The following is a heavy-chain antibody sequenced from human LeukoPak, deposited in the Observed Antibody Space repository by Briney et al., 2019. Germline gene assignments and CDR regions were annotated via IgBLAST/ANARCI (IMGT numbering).Heavy chain of an antibody. CDR3: ARAEYNSDWYDAFDI. CDR1: GGSISSYY. J-gene: IGHJ3*02. Sequence: SETLSLTCTVSGGSISSYYWSWIRQPPGKGLEWIGYIYYSGSTNYNPSLKSRVTISVDTSKNQFSLKLSSVTAADTAVYYCARAEYNSDWYDAFDIWGQGTMVTVSS. CDR2: IYYSGST. V-gene: IGHV4-59*12. D-gene: IGHD6-19*01.